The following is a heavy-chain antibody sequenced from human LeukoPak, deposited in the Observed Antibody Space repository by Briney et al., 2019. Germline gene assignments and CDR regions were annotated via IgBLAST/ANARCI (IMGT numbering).Heavy chain of an antibody. CDR2: INPNSGGT. V-gene: IGHV1-2*02. Sequence: ASVKVSCKASGYTFTSYHMHWVRQAPGQGLEWMGWINPNSGGTNYAQKFQGRVTMTRDTSISTAYMELSRLRSDDTAVYYCARDRKSSSYGLNWFDPWGQGTLVTVSS. CDR1: GYTFTSYH. CDR3: ARDRKSSSYGLNWFDP. J-gene: IGHJ5*02. D-gene: IGHD6-6*01.